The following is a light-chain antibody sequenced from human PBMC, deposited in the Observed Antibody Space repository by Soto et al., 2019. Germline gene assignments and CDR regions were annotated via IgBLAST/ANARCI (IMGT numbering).Light chain of an antibody. CDR1: QSISSF. CDR2: AAS. J-gene: IGKJ1*01. Sequence: IQMTQSPSSLSASVGDRVTITCRSSQSISSFLNWYQQKPGTAPKLLIYAASSLQSGVPSRFSGSGSGTDFTLTISSLQPEDFATYYCQQSYSIPTWTFGQGSKVDIK. V-gene: IGKV1-39*01. CDR3: QQSYSIPTWT.